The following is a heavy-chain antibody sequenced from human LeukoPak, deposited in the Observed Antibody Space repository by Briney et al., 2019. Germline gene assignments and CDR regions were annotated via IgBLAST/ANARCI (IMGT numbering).Heavy chain of an antibody. CDR1: GYSFTSYW. Sequence: GESLKISCKGSGYSFTSYWIGWVRQMPGKGLEWMGIIYPGDSDTRYSPSFQGQVTISADKSISTAYLQWSSLKASDTAMYYCARQTGYSSSWYLGYFQHWGQGTLVTVSS. CDR2: IYPGDSDT. J-gene: IGHJ1*01. V-gene: IGHV5-51*01. D-gene: IGHD6-13*01. CDR3: ARQTGYSSSWYLGYFQH.